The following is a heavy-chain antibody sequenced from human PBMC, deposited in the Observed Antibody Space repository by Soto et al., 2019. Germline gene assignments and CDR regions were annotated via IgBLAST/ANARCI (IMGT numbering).Heavy chain of an antibody. V-gene: IGHV3-30*03. CDR2: ISKDGSVK. D-gene: IGHD2-8*02. CDR3: TGEVASGY. Sequence: GGSLRLSCAASGYIFATYAMHWVRQAPGKGLEWVAVISKDGSVKYYADSVKGRFTISRDNSQNTLYLQMNSLGAEDTAVYYCTGEVASGYWGQGTLVTVSS. CDR1: GYIFATYA. J-gene: IGHJ4*02.